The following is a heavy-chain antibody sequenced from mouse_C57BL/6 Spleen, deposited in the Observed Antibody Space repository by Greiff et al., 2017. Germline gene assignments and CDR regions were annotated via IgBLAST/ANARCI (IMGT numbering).Heavy chain of an antibody. CDR1: GYTFTSYW. J-gene: IGHJ4*01. V-gene: IGHV1-72*01. Sequence: VQLQQPGAELVKPGASVKLSCKASGYTFTSYWMHWVKQRPGRGLEWIGRIDPNSGGTKYNEKFKSKATLTVDKPSSTAYMQLSSLTSEDSAVYYCAREKGYGNYGDYYAMDYWGQGTSVTVSS. CDR3: AREKGYGNYGDYYAMDY. CDR2: IDPNSGGT. D-gene: IGHD2-1*01.